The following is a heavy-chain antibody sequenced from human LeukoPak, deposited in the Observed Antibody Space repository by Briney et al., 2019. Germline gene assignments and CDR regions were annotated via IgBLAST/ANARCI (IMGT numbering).Heavy chain of an antibody. Sequence: SETLSLTCTVSGGSISSSFYYWGWIRQPPGKGLEWIGSIYRSGSTYYNPSLKSRVTISVDTSKNQFSLKLSSVTAADTAVYYCARQPQGDYYFDYWGQGTLVTVSS. CDR2: IYRSGST. CDR3: ARQPQGDYYFDY. J-gene: IGHJ4*02. CDR1: GGSISSSFYY. D-gene: IGHD1-26*01. V-gene: IGHV4-39*01.